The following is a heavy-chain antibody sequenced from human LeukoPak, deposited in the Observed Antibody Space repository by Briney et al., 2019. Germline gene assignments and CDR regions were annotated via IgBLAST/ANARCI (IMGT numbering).Heavy chain of an antibody. V-gene: IGHV3-30-3*01. CDR1: GFTFRNYI. Sequence: GGSLRLSCAASGFTFRNYIIHWVRQAPGKGLEWVAVTSSDLNVKLYADSVKGRFTISRDNSRSTLYLQMNSLRPEDTAIYYCAREVYYGSGSPPSLYFAYWGQGPLVTVPP. CDR2: TSSDLNVK. CDR3: AREVYYGSGSPPSLYFAY. D-gene: IGHD3-10*01. J-gene: IGHJ4*02.